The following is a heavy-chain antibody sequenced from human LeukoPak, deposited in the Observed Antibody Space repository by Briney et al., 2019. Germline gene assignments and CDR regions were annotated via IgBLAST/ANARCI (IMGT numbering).Heavy chain of an antibody. D-gene: IGHD3-3*01. V-gene: IGHV3-9*01. CDR1: GFTFDDYA. J-gene: IGHJ4*02. Sequence: PGRSLRLSCAASGFTFDDYAMHWVRQAPVKGLEWVSGISWNSGSIGYADSVKGRFTISRDNAKNTLYLQMNSLRDEDTAVYYCAREGVHINYFDYWGQGTLVTVSS. CDR2: ISWNSGSI. CDR3: AREGVHINYFDY.